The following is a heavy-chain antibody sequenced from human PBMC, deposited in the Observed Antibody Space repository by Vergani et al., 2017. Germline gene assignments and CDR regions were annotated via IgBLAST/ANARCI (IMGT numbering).Heavy chain of an antibody. CDR2: IIPIFGTA. V-gene: IGHV1-69*06. CDR1: VGTFSSYA. J-gene: IGHJ4*02. Sequence: QVQLVQSGAELKKPGSSVKVSCKASVGTFSSYAISWVRQAPGQGLEWMGGIIPIFGTANYAQNFQGRVTITADKSTSTAYMEVSSLRSEDTAAYYCAGGIEQQEYAEYDYWGQGTLVTVSS. D-gene: IGHD6-13*01. CDR3: AGGIEQQEYAEYDY.